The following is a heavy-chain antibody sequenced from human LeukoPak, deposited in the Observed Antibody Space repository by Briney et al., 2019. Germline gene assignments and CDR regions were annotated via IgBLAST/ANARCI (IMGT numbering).Heavy chain of an antibody. D-gene: IGHD6-19*01. CDR3: AGAPVQWLVVF. CDR1: GGSISSYY. J-gene: IGHJ4*02. CDR2: IYYSGST. Sequence: SETLSLTCTVSGGSISSYYWSWIRQPPGKGLEWIGYIYYSGSTNYNPSLKSRVTISVDTSKNQFSLKLSSVTAADTAMYYCAGAPVQWLVVFWGQGTLVTVSS. V-gene: IGHV4-59*08.